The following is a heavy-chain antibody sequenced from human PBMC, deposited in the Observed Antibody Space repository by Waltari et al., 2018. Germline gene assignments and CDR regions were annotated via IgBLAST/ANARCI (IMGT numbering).Heavy chain of an antibody. J-gene: IGHJ5*02. V-gene: IGHV4-34*01. CDR1: GGSFSGYY. CDR3: ARALYRGYCSSTSCPRNWFDP. D-gene: IGHD2-2*01. CDR2: INHSGST. Sequence: QVQLQQWGAGLLKPSETLSLTCAVYGGSFSGYYWSWIRQPPGKGLEWTGEINHSGSTNYNPSLKCRVTISLDTSNDQFSLKLSCVTAADTAVYYCARALYRGYCSSTSCPRNWFDPWGQGTLVTVSS.